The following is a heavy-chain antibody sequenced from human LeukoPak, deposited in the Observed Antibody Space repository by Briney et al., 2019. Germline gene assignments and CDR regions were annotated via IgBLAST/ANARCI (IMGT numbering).Heavy chain of an antibody. CDR1: GFTFSSYW. D-gene: IGHD3-22*01. Sequence: HPGGSLRLSCAASGFTFSSYWMSWVRQAPGKGLEWVANIKQDGSEKYYVDSVKGRFTISRDNAKNSLYLQMNSLRAEDTAVYYCARVPSKGYDSSGYYYAFDIWGQGTMVTVSS. J-gene: IGHJ3*02. CDR3: ARVPSKGYDSSGYYYAFDI. V-gene: IGHV3-7*01. CDR2: IKQDGSEK.